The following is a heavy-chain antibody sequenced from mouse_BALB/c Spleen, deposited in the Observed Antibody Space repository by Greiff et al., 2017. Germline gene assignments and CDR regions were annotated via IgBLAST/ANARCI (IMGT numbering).Heavy chain of an antibody. J-gene: IGHJ4*01. V-gene: IGHV5-6-5*01. CDR2: ISSGGST. CDR3: ARGRGDYGNYVHYAMDY. D-gene: IGHD2-1*01. Sequence: EVQLVESGGGLVKPGGSLKLSCAASGFTFSSYAMSWVRQTPEKRLEWVASISSGGSTYYPDSVKGRFTISRDNARNILYLQMSSLRSEDTAMYYCARGRGDYGNYVHYAMDYWGQGTSGTVSS. CDR1: GFTFSSYA.